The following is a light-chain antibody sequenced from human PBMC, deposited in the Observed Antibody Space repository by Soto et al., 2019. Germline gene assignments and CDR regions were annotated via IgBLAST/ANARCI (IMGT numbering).Light chain of an antibody. CDR1: QSLVYSDGNTY. Sequence: DVVMTQSPLSLPVTLGQPASISCRSSQSLVYSDGNTYLNWFQQRPGQSPRRLIYKVSNRDSGVPDRFSGKGSGTDFTLKISRVEAEDVGLYYCMQGTHWPLTFGGGTKVEI. CDR3: MQGTHWPLT. V-gene: IGKV2-30*01. CDR2: KVS. J-gene: IGKJ4*01.